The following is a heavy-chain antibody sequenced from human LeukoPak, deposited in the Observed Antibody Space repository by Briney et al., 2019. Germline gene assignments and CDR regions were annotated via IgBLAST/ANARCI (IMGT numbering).Heavy chain of an antibody. CDR2: MNPNSGNT. D-gene: IGHD3-10*01. Sequence: ASVKVSCKASGYTFTSYDINWVRQATGQGLEWMEWMNPNSGNTGYAQKFQGRVTMTRNTSISTAYMELSSLRSEDTAVYYCARDPQVLLWFGEFPLYYFDYWGQGTLVTVSS. V-gene: IGHV1-8*01. CDR1: GYTFTSYD. J-gene: IGHJ4*02. CDR3: ARDPQVLLWFGEFPLYYFDY.